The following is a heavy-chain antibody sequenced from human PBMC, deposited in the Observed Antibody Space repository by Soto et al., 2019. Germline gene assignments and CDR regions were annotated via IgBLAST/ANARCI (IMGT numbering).Heavy chain of an antibody. CDR2: IKSKTDGGTT. V-gene: IGHV3-15*07. CDR1: GFTFSNAW. CDR3: TTDPSWYSGSYYVWPDY. D-gene: IGHD1-26*01. J-gene: IGHJ4*02. Sequence: PWGSLRLSCAASGFTFSNAWMNWGRQAPGKGLEWVGRIKSKTDGGTTDYAAPVKGRFTISRDDSKNTLYLQMNSLKTEDTAVYYCTTDPSWYSGSYYVWPDYWGQGTLVTVSS.